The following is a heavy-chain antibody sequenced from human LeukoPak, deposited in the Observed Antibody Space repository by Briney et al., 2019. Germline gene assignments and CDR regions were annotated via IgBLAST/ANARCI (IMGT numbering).Heavy chain of an antibody. CDR2: VYYTGST. Sequence: SETLSLTCTVSGGSVSSYYWSWIRQPPGKGLECLGYVYYTGSTNYNPSLKSRVTISVDTSKNQFSLKLSSVTAADTAVYYCARGVYSSSWGVDYWGQGTLVTVSS. CDR1: GGSVSSYY. D-gene: IGHD6-13*01. V-gene: IGHV4-59*02. J-gene: IGHJ4*02. CDR3: ARGVYSSSWGVDY.